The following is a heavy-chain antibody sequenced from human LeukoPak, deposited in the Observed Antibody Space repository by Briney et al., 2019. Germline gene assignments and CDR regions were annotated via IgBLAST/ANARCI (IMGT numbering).Heavy chain of an antibody. V-gene: IGHV3-30-3*01. CDR2: ISYDGSNK. CDR1: GFTFSSYA. Sequence: GRSLRLSCAASGFTFSSYAMHWVRQAPGKGLEWVAVISYDGSNKYYADSVKGRFTISRDNSKNTLYLQMSSLRAEDTAVYYCASERFGELLFIFDYWGQGTLVTVSS. J-gene: IGHJ4*02. CDR3: ASERFGELLFIFDY. D-gene: IGHD3-10*01.